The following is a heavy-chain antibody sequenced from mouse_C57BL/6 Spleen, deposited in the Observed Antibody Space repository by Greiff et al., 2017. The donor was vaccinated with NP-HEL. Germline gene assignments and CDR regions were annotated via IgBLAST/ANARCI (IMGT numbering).Heavy chain of an antibody. CDR1: GFSLTSYG. CDR3: ARCYYGSSYDLDLYFDV. CDR2: IWSGGST. D-gene: IGHD1-1*01. V-gene: IGHV2-2*01. J-gene: IGHJ1*03. Sequence: VQLKESGPGLVQPSQSLSITCTVSGFSLTSYGVHWVRQSPGKGLEWLGVIWSGGSTDYNAAFISRLSISQDNSKSQVFFKMNSLQADDTAIYYRARCYYGSSYDLDLYFDVWGTGTTVTVSS.